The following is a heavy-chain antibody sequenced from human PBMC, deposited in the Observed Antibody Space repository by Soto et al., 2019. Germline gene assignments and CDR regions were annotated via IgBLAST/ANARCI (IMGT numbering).Heavy chain of an antibody. CDR3: SASNYYDSSGYYYDPDAFDI. CDR2: ISAYNGNT. Sequence: AASVKVSCKASGYTFTSYGISWVRQAPGQGLEWMGWISAYNGNTNYAQKIQGRVTMTTDTSTSTAYMELKSLRSDDTAVYYFSASNYYDSSGYYYDPDAFDIWGQGTMVTVSS. V-gene: IGHV1-18*01. D-gene: IGHD3-22*01. CDR1: GYTFTSYG. J-gene: IGHJ3*02.